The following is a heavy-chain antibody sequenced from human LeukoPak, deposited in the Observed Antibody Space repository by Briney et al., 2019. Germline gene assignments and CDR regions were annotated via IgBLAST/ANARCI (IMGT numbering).Heavy chain of an antibody. V-gene: IGHV3-23*01. J-gene: IGHJ4*02. CDR2: IGSGGST. CDR1: GVTISSQA. CDR3: AKDKGKEQLHGFDY. D-gene: IGHD6-6*01. Sequence: HPGGSLRLSCVASGVTISSQAMSWVRQAAGKGLEWVSTIGSGGSTYYADTVKGRFTISRDNSKNTLSLQMNSLRAEDTAVYYCAKDKGKEQLHGFDYWGQGTLVTVSS.